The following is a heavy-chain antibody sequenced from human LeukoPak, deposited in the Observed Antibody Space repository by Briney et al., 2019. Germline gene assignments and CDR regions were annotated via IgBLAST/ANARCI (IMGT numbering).Heavy chain of an antibody. CDR3: ARAPPSVAGSKV. V-gene: IGHV1-2*02. Sequence: ASVKVSCKASGYTFTSYYMHWVRQAPGQGLEWMGWINPNSGGTNYAQKFQGRVTMTRDTSISTAYMELSRLRSDDTAVYYCARAPPSVAGSKVWGQGTLVTVSS. J-gene: IGHJ4*02. CDR1: GYTFTSYY. CDR2: INPNSGGT. D-gene: IGHD6-19*01.